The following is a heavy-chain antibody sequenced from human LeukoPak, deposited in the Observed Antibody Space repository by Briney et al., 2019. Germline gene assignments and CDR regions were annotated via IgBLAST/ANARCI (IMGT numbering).Heavy chain of an antibody. CDR2: IYYSGST. D-gene: IGHD5-24*01. CDR3: ARQVREMATITYYFDY. Sequence: SETLSLTCTVSGGSISSYYWSWIRQPPGKGLEWLGYIYYSGSTNYNPSLKSRVTISVDTSKNQFSLKLSSVTAADTAVYYCARQVREMATITYYFDYWGQGTLVTVSS. V-gene: IGHV4-59*08. J-gene: IGHJ4*02. CDR1: GGSISSYY.